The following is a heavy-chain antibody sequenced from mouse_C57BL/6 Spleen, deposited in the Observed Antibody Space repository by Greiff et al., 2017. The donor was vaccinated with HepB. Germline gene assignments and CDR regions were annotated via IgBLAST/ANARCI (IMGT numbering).Heavy chain of an antibody. CDR1: GYAFSSSW. CDR2: LYPGDGDT. J-gene: IGHJ4*01. CDR3: ARKTAQGYAMDY. V-gene: IGHV1-82*01. D-gene: IGHD3-2*02. Sequence: VQLQPSGPELVTPGASVPISCQASGYAFSSSWMNWVTQRPGKGLEWIGRLYPGDGDTYSTGPFKGTATLTADKSSSTAYMQLSSLTSEDSAVYVCARKTAQGYAMDYWGQGTSVTVSS.